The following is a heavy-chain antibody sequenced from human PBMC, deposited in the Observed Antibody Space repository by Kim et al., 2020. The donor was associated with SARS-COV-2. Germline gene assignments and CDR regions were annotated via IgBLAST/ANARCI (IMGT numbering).Heavy chain of an antibody. CDR3: ARDRLPDY. CDR2: ISYDGSNK. J-gene: IGHJ4*02. D-gene: IGHD6-25*01. CDR1: GFTFSSYG. V-gene: IGHV3-33*05. Sequence: GGSLRLSCAASGFTFSSYGMHWVRQAPGKGLEWVAVISYDGSNKYYADSVKGRFTISRDNSKNTLYLQMNSLRAEDTAVYYCARDRLPDYWGQGTLVTVSS.